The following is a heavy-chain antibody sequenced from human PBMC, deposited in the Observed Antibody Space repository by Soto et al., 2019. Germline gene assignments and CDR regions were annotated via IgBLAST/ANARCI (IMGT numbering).Heavy chain of an antibody. V-gene: IGHV4-34*01. D-gene: IGHD3-22*01. CDR2: INHSGST. CDR1: GGSFSGYY. J-gene: IGHJ6*02. CDR3: ARGLFYDSSGYYSGPGYYGMDV. Sequence: SETLSLTCAVYGGSFSGYYWSWIRQPPGKGLEWSGEINHSGSTNYNPSLKSRVTISVDTSKNQFSLKMSSVTAADTAVYYCARGLFYDSSGYYSGPGYYGMDVWGQGTTVTVSS.